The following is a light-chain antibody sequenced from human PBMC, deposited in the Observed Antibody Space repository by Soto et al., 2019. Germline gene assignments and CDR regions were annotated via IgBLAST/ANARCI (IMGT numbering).Light chain of an antibody. J-gene: IGLJ1*01. V-gene: IGLV2-14*01. CDR1: ISDVGGYNY. CDR2: EVS. CDR3: SSYTSSSTYV. Sequence: QSALTQPASVSGSPGRSITISCTGTISDVGGYNYVSWYQQHPGKAPKLMIYEVSNRPSGVSNRFSGSKSGNTASLTISGLQAEDEADYYCSSYTSSSTYVFGTGTKVTVL.